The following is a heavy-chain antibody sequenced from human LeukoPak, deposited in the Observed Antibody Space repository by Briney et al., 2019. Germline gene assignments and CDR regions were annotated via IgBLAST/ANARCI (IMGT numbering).Heavy chain of an antibody. Sequence: SETLSLTCTVSGYSISSGSCWGWIRQPPGEGLEWIGSIYYSGSTYYNPSLKSRVTISVDTSKNQFSLKLSSVTAADTAVYYCATGYSSVLRFDPWGQGTLVTVSS. D-gene: IGHD6-19*01. CDR2: IYYSGST. V-gene: IGHV4-38-2*02. CDR3: ATGYSSVLRFDP. J-gene: IGHJ5*02. CDR1: GYSISSGSC.